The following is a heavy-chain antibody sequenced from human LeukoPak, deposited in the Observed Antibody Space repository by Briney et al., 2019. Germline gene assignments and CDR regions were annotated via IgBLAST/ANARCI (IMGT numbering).Heavy chain of an antibody. CDR2: IYYSGST. CDR1: GGSISSSSYY. Sequence: PSETLSLTCTVSGGSISSSSYYWGWIRQPPGKGLEWIGSIYYSGSTYYSPSLKSRVTISVDTSKNQFSLKLSSVTAADTAVYYCARADFWSGFEDYWGQGTLVTVSS. V-gene: IGHV4-39*07. D-gene: IGHD3-3*01. J-gene: IGHJ4*02. CDR3: ARADFWSGFEDY.